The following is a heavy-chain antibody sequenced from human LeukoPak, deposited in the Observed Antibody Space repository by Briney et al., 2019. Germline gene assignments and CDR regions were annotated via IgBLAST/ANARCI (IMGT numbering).Heavy chain of an antibody. J-gene: IGHJ2*01. Sequence: GGSLRLSCAVSGFTFSSNWMSWVRQAPGRGLEWVSGISWNSGSLGYADSVKGRFTISRDNANNSLYLQMNTLRAEDTALYYCAKDFYSSAGRYFDLWGRGTLVTVSS. CDR3: AKDFYSSAGRYFDL. CDR2: ISWNSGSL. D-gene: IGHD6-25*01. CDR1: GFTFSSNW. V-gene: IGHV3-9*01.